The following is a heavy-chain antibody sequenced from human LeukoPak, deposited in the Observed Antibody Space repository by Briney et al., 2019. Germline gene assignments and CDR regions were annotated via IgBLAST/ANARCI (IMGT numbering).Heavy chain of an antibody. CDR3: ARSYDNGWYGFDS. CDR1: GGSISSHY. CDR2: IYTSGST. Sequence: MTSETLSLTCSAAGGSISSHYWNWIRQPAGKGLEWIGHIYTSGSTNYNPSLRSRVTISVDKSKNYFSLRLTSMTAADTAVYYCARSYDNGWYGFDSWGQGTLVTVSS. D-gene: IGHD6-19*01. J-gene: IGHJ5*01. V-gene: IGHV4-4*07.